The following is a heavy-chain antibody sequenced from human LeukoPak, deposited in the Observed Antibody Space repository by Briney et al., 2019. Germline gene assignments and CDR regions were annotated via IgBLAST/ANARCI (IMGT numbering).Heavy chain of an antibody. V-gene: IGHV5-51*01. CDR1: GYRFTSYW. CDR3: ARRQYSGYDFDF. Sequence: GESLKISCKGSGYRFTSYWIGWVRQMPGKGLEWMGIIYPRDSDTRYSPSFQGQVTVSADKSISTAYLQWSSLEASDTAIYYCARRQYSGYDFDFWGQGTLVTVSS. J-gene: IGHJ4*02. CDR2: IYPRDSDT. D-gene: IGHD5-12*01.